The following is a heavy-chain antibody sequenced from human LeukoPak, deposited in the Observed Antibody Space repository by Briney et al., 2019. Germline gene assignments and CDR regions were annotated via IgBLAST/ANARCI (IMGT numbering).Heavy chain of an antibody. CDR2: INHSGST. CDR3: ARAVRVRQQLVRLYYYGMDV. CDR1: GGSFSGYY. Sequence: SETLSLTCAVYGGSFSGYYWSWIRQPPGKGLEWIGEINHSGSTNYNPSLKSRVTISVGTSKNQFSLKLSSVTAADTAVYYCARAVRVRQQLVRLYYYGMDVWGQGTTVTVSS. V-gene: IGHV4-34*01. J-gene: IGHJ6*02. D-gene: IGHD6-13*01.